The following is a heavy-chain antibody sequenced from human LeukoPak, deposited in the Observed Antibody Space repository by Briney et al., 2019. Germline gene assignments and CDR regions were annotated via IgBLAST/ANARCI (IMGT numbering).Heavy chain of an antibody. CDR1: GFTFSSYA. V-gene: IGHV3-23*01. Sequence: GGSLRLSCAASGFTFSSYAMSWVRQAPGKGLEWVSAISGSGGSTYYADSVKGRFTISRDNSKNTLYLQMNSLRAEDTAVYYCAKEESKGIAVAGTPFDYWGQGTLVTVSS. CDR3: AKEESKGIAVAGTPFDY. D-gene: IGHD6-19*01. CDR2: ISGSGGST. J-gene: IGHJ4*02.